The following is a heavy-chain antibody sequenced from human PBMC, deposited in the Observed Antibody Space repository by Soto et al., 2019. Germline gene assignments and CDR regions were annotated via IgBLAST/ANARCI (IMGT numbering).Heavy chain of an antibody. V-gene: IGHV3-30*18. CDR2: ISYDGSFV. CDR3: AKERGRNRNFAMDV. J-gene: IGHJ6*02. Sequence: LSCVVSGLTFSDYGFHWVRQAPGKGLDWVAAISYDGSFVYYADSVRGRFTISRDNSRNTLDLQMNTLRHEDTAVYYCAKERGRNRNFAMDVWGQGTSVTVSS. CDR1: GLTFSDYG. D-gene: IGHD1-1*01.